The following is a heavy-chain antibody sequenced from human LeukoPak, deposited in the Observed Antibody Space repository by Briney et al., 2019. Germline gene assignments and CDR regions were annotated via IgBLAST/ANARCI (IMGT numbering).Heavy chain of an antibody. CDR1: GYTLTELS. D-gene: IGHD1-1*01. CDR2: FDPEDGET. V-gene: IGHV1-24*01. J-gene: IGHJ3*02. Sequence: ASVKVSCKVSGYTLTELSMHWVRQAPGKGLEWMGGFDPEDGETIYAQKFQGRVTMTEGTSTDTAYMEMSSLRSEDTAVYYCATVHNPGWNDERRAAFDIWGQGTMVTVSS. CDR3: ATVHNPGWNDERRAAFDI.